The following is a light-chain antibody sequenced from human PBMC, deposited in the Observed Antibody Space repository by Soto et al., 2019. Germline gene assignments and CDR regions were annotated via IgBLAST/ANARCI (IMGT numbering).Light chain of an antibody. Sequence: EIVMTQYPATLSVSPGERATLSCRASQSVSNNLAWYQKKPGQAPRLLIYGASTRATGIPARFSGSGSGTEFTLTVSSLQSEYFAVYYCQQYNNWWTFGQGTKVEIK. CDR2: GAS. CDR1: QSVSNN. V-gene: IGKV3-15*01. J-gene: IGKJ1*01. CDR3: QQYNNWWT.